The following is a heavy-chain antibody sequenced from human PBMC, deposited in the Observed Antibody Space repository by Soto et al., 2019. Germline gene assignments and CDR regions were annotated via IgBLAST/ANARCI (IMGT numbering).Heavy chain of an antibody. Sequence: GGSLRLSCAASGFTFSSYAMTWVRQAPGKGLEWVSSISGSGISTYYADSVKGRFTISRDNSKNTLYLQMNSLRAEDTAVYYCARYYGSGSDGYYFDYWGQGTLVTVSS. D-gene: IGHD3-10*01. V-gene: IGHV3-23*01. CDR1: GFTFSSYA. J-gene: IGHJ4*02. CDR3: ARYYGSGSDGYYFDY. CDR2: ISGSGIST.